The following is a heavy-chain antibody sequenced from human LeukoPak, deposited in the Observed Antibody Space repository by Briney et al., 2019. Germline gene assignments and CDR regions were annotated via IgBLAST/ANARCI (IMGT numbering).Heavy chain of an antibody. V-gene: IGHV1-69*04. CDR1: GGTFSSSA. CDR2: IIPVINIT. D-gene: IGHD5-18*01. Sequence: WASVKVSCKPSGGTFSSSAITWVRQAPGQGLEWMGRIIPVINITRYTQKFQGRVTITADTSTSTVYMELSSLRSEETAGYYCARDQGLTAPPPYGLDVWGQGTTVIVSS. J-gene: IGHJ6*02. CDR3: ARDQGLTAPPPYGLDV.